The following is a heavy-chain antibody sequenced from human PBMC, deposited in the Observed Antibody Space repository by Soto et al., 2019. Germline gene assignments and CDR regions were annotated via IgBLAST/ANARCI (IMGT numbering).Heavy chain of an antibody. CDR2: IVGSTK. V-gene: IGHV3-11*01. Sequence: QVQLVESGGGLVKPGGSLRLSCAASGFILSDSYMSWIRQAPGKGLEWVSYIVGSTKYYADSVKGRFTISRDTAKNSLYLQMNSLRAEDTAVYYCARGRGYCSGSSCYLGYYYYMDVWGKGTTVTVSS. CDR3: ARGRGYCSGSSCYLGYYYYMDV. D-gene: IGHD2-2*01. CDR1: GFILSDSY. J-gene: IGHJ6*03.